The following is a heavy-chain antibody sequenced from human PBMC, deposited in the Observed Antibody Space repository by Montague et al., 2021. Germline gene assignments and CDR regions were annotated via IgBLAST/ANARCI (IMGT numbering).Heavy chain of an antibody. J-gene: IGHJ3*02. Sequence: QSGAEVKKPGESLKISCRGSGYSFPSYWIAWVRQMPGKGLEWMGIIYPRDSKTRYRPSFQGQVTISADKSITTAYLQWGSLKASDTGLYFCARRQHPADSNGPYGFDNWGQGTMVTVSS. CDR1: GYSFPSYW. CDR3: ARRQHPADSNGPYGFDN. D-gene: IGHD5-18*01. CDR2: IYPRDSKT. V-gene: IGHV5-51*01.